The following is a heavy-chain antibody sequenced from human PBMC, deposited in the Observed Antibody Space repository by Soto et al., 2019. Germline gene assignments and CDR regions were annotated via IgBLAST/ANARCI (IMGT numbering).Heavy chain of an antibody. CDR3: ARDTSSGYYNYFDY. CDR1: GYTFTIYA. D-gene: IGHD3-22*01. Sequence: ASVKVSCKASGYTFTIYAMHLVRQAPGQRLEWMGWINAGNGNTKYSQKFQGRVTITRDTSASTAYMELSSLRSEDTAVYYCARDTSSGYYNYFDYWGQGTLVTVSS. CDR2: INAGNGNT. J-gene: IGHJ4*02. V-gene: IGHV1-3*01.